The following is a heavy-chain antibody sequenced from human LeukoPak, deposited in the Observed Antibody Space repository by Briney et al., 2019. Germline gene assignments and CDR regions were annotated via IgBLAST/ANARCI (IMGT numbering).Heavy chain of an antibody. J-gene: IGHJ3*02. V-gene: IGHV1-18*01. CDR1: GYTFTSYG. D-gene: IGHD3-22*01. CDR3: ARDSRWLSLKADAFDI. CDR2: ISAYNGNA. Sequence: ASVKVSCKASGYTFTSYGISWVRQAPGQGLEWMGWISAYNGNANYAQKLQGRVTMTTDTSTSTAYMELRSLRSDDTAVYYCARDSRWLSLKADAFDIWGQGIMVTVSS.